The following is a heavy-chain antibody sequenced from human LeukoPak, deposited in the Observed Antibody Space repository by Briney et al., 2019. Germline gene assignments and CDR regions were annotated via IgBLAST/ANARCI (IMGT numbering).Heavy chain of an antibody. CDR2: IIPIFGTA. J-gene: IGHJ2*01. D-gene: IGHD3-3*01. V-gene: IGHV1-69*05. CDR3: ARGTYDLEENWYFDL. Sequence: SVTVSCKASGGTFSSYAISWVRQAPGQGLEWMGGIIPIFGTANYAQKFQGRVTITTDESTSTAYMELSSLRSEDTAVYYCARGTYDLEENWYFDLWGRGTLVTVSS. CDR1: GGTFSSYA.